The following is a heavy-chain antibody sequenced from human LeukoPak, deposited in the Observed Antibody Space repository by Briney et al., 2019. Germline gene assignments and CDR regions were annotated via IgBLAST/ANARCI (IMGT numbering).Heavy chain of an antibody. D-gene: IGHD2-21*01. CDR2: ISSSGSTI. CDR3: ARDLKGRDLRAFDI. V-gene: IGHV3-48*03. J-gene: IGHJ3*02. CDR1: GFTFSSYE. Sequence: PGGSLRLSCAASGFTFSSYEMNWVRQAPGKGLEWVSYISSSGSTIYYADSVKGRFTISRDNAKNSLYLQVNSLRAEDTAVYYCARDLKGRDLRAFDIWGQGTMVTVSS.